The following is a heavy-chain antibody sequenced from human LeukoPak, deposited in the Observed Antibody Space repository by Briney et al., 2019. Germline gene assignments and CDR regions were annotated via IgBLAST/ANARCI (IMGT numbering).Heavy chain of an antibody. D-gene: IGHD5-24*01. V-gene: IGHV4-59*01. Sequence: PSETLSLTCPVSGPSMSIYYWSWIRQPPGKGLEWHGYIYYSGSTSYEPSVKSRVTISVDTSKNQLSLKLSCVTAADTAVYYCARGAKGEMATIGFDYWGQGTLVTVSS. CDR2: IYYSGST. CDR3: ARGAKGEMATIGFDY. J-gene: IGHJ4*02. CDR1: GPSMSIYY.